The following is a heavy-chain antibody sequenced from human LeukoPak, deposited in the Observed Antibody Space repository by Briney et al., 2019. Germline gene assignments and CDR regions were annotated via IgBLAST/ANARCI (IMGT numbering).Heavy chain of an antibody. V-gene: IGHV4-4*02. CDR3: AGVYGDYGSGYNWFDP. CDR1: GGSISSSNW. J-gene: IGHJ5*02. CDR2: IYQRGKT. D-gene: IGHD3-10*01. Sequence: SGTLSLTCAVSGGSISSSNWWSWVRQTPGTGLDWIGEIYQRGKTKYNPPHKSRVTISVDKSKHQFCLKLSSVTAEDTAVYYCAGVYGDYGSGYNWFDPWGQGTLVTVSS.